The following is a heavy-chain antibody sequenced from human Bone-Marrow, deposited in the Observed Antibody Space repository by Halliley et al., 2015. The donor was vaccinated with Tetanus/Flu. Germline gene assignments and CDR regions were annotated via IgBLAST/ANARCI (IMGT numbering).Heavy chain of an antibody. CDR2: LTNGGDRT. Sequence: SLRLSCVASGFTFSSFAMSWVRQAPGKGLEWVSGLTNGGDRTYYADSVKGRFTISRDNSKTTLFLQMNSLRAEDTAVYYCAKHGAPLLTTYYFDYWGLGTLVTVSS. J-gene: IGHJ4*02. CDR3: AKHGAPLLTTYYFDY. CDR1: GFTFSSFA. V-gene: IGHV3-23*01. D-gene: IGHD3-16*01.